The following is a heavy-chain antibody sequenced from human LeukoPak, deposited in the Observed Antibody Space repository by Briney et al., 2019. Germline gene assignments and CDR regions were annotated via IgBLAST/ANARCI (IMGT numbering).Heavy chain of an antibody. V-gene: IGHV4-34*01. CDR3: ARRAAVAVVY. D-gene: IGHD6-19*01. CDR1: VRSLSVYY. J-gene: IGHJ4*02. CDR2: IKQRGRT. Sequence: DTLSLTCAVYVRSLSVYYWRWIRQPPGRGREWIGEIKQRGRTNYNPPLKSQVPLSEDTSKNQFARKLSSVAPTAPAGYFCARRAAVAVVYWGQGTLVTVSS.